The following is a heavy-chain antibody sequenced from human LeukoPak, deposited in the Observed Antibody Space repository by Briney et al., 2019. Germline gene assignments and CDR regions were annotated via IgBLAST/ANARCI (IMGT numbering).Heavy chain of an antibody. CDR1: GYTLTELS. V-gene: IGHV1-24*01. Sequence: ASVKVSCKVSGYTLTELSMHWVRQAPGKGPEWMGGFDPEDGETIYAQKFQGRVTMTEDTSTDTAYMELSSLRSEDTAVYYCATDSTGYGGNNWFDPWGQGTLVTVSS. D-gene: IGHD4-23*01. CDR3: ATDSTGYGGNNWFDP. J-gene: IGHJ5*02. CDR2: FDPEDGET.